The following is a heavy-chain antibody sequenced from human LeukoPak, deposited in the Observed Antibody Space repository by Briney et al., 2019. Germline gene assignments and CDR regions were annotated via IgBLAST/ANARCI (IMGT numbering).Heavy chain of an antibody. D-gene: IGHD3-16*01. CDR1: GFTFSSYS. Sequence: GGSLSLSCAAFGFTFSSYSMYGVGPAPGKGLEWVSFLINSGNNIYHPDSVTGRFTTSRDNAKSSLYLQMSSLRAEDTAVYYCARGSSWSYDSWGRGTLVTVSS. J-gene: IGHJ5*02. CDR3: ARGSSWSYDS. CDR2: LINSGNNI. V-gene: IGHV3-21*06.